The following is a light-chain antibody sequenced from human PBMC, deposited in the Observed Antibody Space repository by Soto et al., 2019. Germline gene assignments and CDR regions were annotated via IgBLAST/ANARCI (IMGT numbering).Light chain of an antibody. CDR1: QSVSSN. CDR3: HQYNSWPRGT. J-gene: IGKJ3*01. Sequence: EKVMTQSPATLSVSPGERATLPCRASQSVSSNLAWYQQKPGQAPRLLIYGASTRATGIPARFSGSGSGTEFTLTISSLQSEDSAVYYCHQYNSWPRGTFGPGTKVEIK. CDR2: GAS. V-gene: IGKV3-15*01.